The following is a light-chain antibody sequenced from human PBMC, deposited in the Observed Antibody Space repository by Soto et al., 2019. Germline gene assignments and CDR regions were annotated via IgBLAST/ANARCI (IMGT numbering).Light chain of an antibody. Sequence: DIPMTQSPSSLSASVGDRVTITCRASQSISNYLNWYQQKPGKAPNLLIYAATSLQTGVPSRFSGSGSGTNFTITITSLRPEDFATYYCQQSFTSPRTFGQGTNLDIK. CDR1: QSISNY. CDR3: QQSFTSPRT. V-gene: IGKV1-39*01. J-gene: IGKJ2*01. CDR2: AAT.